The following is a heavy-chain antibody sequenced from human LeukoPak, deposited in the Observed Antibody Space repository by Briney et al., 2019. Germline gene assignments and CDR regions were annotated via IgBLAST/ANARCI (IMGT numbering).Heavy chain of an antibody. J-gene: IGHJ3*01. CDR2: ISSSGSTI. CDR3: AKARITAAGTGAFDV. D-gene: IGHD6-13*01. CDR1: GFTFSSYE. V-gene: IGHV3-48*03. Sequence: GGSLRLSCAASGFTFSSYEMNWARQAPGKGLEWVSYISSSGSTIYYADSVKGRFTISRDNAKNSLYLQMNSLRDEDTAVYFCAKARITAAGTGAFDVWGQGTMVTVSS.